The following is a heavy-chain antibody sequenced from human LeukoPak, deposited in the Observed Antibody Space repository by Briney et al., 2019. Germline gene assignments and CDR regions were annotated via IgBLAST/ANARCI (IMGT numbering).Heavy chain of an antibody. CDR1: GYSISSGYY. V-gene: IGHV4-38-2*02. Sequence: SETLSLTCTVSGYSISSGYYWGWIRQPPGKGLEWMGSIYHSGSTYYNPSLKSRVTISVDTSKNQFSLKLSSVTAADTAVYYCARLYSSSAGNYYYYYMDVWGKGTTVTVSS. CDR3: ARLYSSSAGNYYYYYMDV. D-gene: IGHD6-6*01. J-gene: IGHJ6*03. CDR2: IYHSGST.